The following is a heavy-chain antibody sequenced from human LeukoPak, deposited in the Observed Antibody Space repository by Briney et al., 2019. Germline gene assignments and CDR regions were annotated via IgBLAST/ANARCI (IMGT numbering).Heavy chain of an antibody. CDR3: ARVWYSSGWYGIVYYYYGMDV. Sequence: SVKVSCKASGGTFSSYAISWVRQAPGQGLEWMGGIIPIFGTANYAQKFQGRVTITADESTSTAYMELSSLRSDDTAVYYCARVWYSSGWYGIVYYYYGMDVWGQGTTVTVSS. D-gene: IGHD6-19*01. CDR1: GGTFSSYA. V-gene: IGHV1-69*13. J-gene: IGHJ6*02. CDR2: IIPIFGTA.